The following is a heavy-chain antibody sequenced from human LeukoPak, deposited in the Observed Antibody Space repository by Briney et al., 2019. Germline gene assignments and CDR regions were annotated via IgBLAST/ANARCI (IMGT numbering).Heavy chain of an antibody. Sequence: GEPLKISCKGSGYSFTSYWIGWVRQMPGKGLEWMGIIYPGDSDTRYSPSFQGQVTISADKSISTAYLQWSSLKASDTAMYYCARLHDYSSSWHFFDYWGQGTLVTVSS. CDR3: ARLHDYSSSWHFFDY. CDR1: GYSFTSYW. CDR2: IYPGDSDT. D-gene: IGHD6-13*01. J-gene: IGHJ4*02. V-gene: IGHV5-51*01.